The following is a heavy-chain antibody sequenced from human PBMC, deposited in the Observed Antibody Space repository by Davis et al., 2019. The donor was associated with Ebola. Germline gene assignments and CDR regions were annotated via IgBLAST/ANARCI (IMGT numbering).Heavy chain of an antibody. D-gene: IGHD5-18*01. CDR3: ARSTAMVT. Sequence: GGSLRLSCTDSVITFSSYAMTWVRQAPGKGLEWVAVISYDGSNKYYADSVKGRFTISRDNSKNTLYLQMNSLRAEDTAVYYCARSTAMVTWGQGTLVTVSS. J-gene: IGHJ5*02. CDR1: VITFSSYA. CDR2: ISYDGSNK. V-gene: IGHV3-30-3*01.